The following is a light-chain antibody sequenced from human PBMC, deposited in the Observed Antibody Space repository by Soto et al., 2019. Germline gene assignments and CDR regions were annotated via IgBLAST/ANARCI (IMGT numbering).Light chain of an antibody. CDR3: QQCYSHPT. V-gene: IGKV1-39*01. CDR1: QMISTY. J-gene: IGKJ5*01. Sequence: DIQMTQSPSSLSASVGDRVFITCRASQMISTYLNWYQQKPGKAPTLLIYSTSTLQTGAPSRFSGSGSGTDFTLTISSVQPEDVATYYCQQCYSHPTFGQGTRLEIK. CDR2: STS.